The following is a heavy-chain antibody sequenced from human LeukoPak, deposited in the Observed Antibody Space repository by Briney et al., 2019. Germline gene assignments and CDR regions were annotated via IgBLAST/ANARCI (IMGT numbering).Heavy chain of an antibody. CDR1: GGSISSGGYS. J-gene: IGHJ4*02. V-gene: IGHV4-30-2*01. D-gene: IGHD3-22*01. CDR3: ARETYYSESSDYFALYYFDY. CDR2: IYHSGST. Sequence: SQTLSLTCAVSGGSISSGGYSWSWIRQPPGKGLEWIGYIYHSGSTYYNPSLKSRVTISVDTSKNQFSLKLSSVTAADTALYYCARETYYSESSDYFALYYFDYWGQGTLVTVSS.